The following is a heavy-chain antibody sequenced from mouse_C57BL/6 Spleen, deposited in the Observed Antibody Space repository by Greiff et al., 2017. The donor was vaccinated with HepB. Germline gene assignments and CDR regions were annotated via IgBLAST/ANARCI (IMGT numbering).Heavy chain of an antibody. Sequence: QVQLQQPGAELVKPGASVKLSCKASGYTFTSYWMQWVKQRPGQGLEWIGEIDPSDSYTNYNQKFKGKATLTVDTSSSTAYMQLSSLTSEDSAVYYCARGITTVVATEYFDDWGKGTTLTVSS. V-gene: IGHV1-50*01. CDR2: IDPSDSYT. CDR1: GYTFTSYW. CDR3: ARGITTVVATEYFDD. D-gene: IGHD1-1*01. J-gene: IGHJ2*01.